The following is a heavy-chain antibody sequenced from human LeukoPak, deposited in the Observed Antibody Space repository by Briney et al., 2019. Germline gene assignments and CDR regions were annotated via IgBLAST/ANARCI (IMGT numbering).Heavy chain of an antibody. CDR3: ARWDSGSCSD. Sequence: GGSLRLSCAASGFTFSDHYMDWVRQAPGKGLEWVGRTKNKANSYTTEYAASVKGRFTISRDESKNSLYLQMNSLKAEDTAVYYCARWDSGSCSDWGQGTLVTVSS. D-gene: IGHD1-26*01. V-gene: IGHV3-72*01. CDR1: GFTFSDHY. CDR2: TKNKANSYTT. J-gene: IGHJ4*02.